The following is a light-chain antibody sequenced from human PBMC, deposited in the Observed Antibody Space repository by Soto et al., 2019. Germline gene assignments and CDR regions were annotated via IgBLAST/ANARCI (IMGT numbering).Light chain of an antibody. V-gene: IGLV1-40*01. J-gene: IGLJ3*02. Sequence: QSVLTQPPSVSGAPGQRVTISCTGNNSNLGAGYDVHWYQQLPGAAPKLVIFGNRNRPSGVPERFSGSKSGTSASLAITGLQAADEAAYYCQAYYASLTAFVFGGGTQLTVL. CDR2: GNR. CDR1: NSNLGAGYD. CDR3: QAYYASLTAFV.